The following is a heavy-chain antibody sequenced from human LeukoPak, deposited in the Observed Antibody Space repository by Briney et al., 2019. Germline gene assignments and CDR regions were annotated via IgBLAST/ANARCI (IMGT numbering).Heavy chain of an antibody. J-gene: IGHJ6*03. CDR1: GGTFSSYA. CDR2: IIAIFGAA. Sequence: GASVKVSCKASGGTFSSYAISWVRQAPGQGLEWRGGIIAIFGAANYAQKFQGRVTITTDESTSTAYMELSSLRSEDTAVYYCARAAAVSSGYYNYYYYYMDVWGKGTPVTVSS. CDR3: ARAAAVSSGYYNYYYYYMDV. V-gene: IGHV1-69*05. D-gene: IGHD3-22*01.